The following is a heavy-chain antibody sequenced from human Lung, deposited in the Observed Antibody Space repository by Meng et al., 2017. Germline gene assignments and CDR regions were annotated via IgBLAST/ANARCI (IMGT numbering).Heavy chain of an antibody. CDR2: TYYRSKWYN. Sequence: SQTLSLTCAISGDSVSSNSAAWNWIRQSPSRGLEWRGRTYYRSKWYNDYAVSVKSRITINPDTSKNQFSLQLNSVTPEDTAVYYCARAFFRTDCTNGVCRPNYYYYGMDVWGQGTTVTVSS. J-gene: IGHJ6*02. CDR3: ARAFFRTDCTNGVCRPNYYYYGMDV. V-gene: IGHV6-1*01. CDR1: GDSVSSNSAA. D-gene: IGHD2-8*01.